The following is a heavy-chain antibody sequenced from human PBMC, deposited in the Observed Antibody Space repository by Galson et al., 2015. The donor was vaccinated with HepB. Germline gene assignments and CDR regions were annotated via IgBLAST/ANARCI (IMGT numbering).Heavy chain of an antibody. D-gene: IGHD5-12*01. J-gene: IGHJ5*02. CDR1: GGTFSSYA. Sequence: SVKVSCKASGGTFSSYAISWVRQAPGQGLEWMGGIIPIFGIANYAQKFQGRVTITADKSTSIAYMELSSLRSEDTAVYYCAREGRGYSGYDYHSGADRWGQGTLVTVSS. V-gene: IGHV1-69*10. CDR3: AREGRGYSGYDYHSGADR. CDR2: IIPIFGIA.